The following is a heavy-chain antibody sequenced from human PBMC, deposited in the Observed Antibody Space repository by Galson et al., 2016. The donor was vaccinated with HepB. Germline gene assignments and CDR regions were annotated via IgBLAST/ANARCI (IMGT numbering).Heavy chain of an antibody. CDR3: ARQPGHYYAMDV. J-gene: IGHJ6*02. CDR1: GGSLTGLY. V-gene: IGHV4-34*01. Sequence: ETLSLTCGVNGGSLTGLYWSWIRQPPGKGLEWIGTIYYPENTYYNPSLTYYTPSLKSRVTISVDTSKNQFSLNLTSVTAADTAAYYCARQPGHYYAMDVWGQGTTVTVSS. CDR2: IYYPENT.